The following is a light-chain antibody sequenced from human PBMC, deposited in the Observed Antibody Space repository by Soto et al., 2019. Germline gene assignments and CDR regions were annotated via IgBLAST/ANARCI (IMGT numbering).Light chain of an antibody. CDR3: HHFGSSRHT. CDR1: QSVSSTY. V-gene: IGKV3-20*01. J-gene: IGKJ2*01. CDR2: GAS. Sequence: EIVLTQSPGTLSLSPGERATLSCRASQSVSSTYLAWYRHKPGQAPRLLIYGASSRAAGTPDRFSGSGSGTDFTLTISRLEPEDFAVYYCHHFGSSRHTFGHGTKVNIK.